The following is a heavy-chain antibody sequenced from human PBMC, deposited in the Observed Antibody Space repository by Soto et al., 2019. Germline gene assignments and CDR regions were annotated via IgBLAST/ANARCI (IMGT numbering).Heavy chain of an antibody. V-gene: IGHV3-11*01. CDR1: GFTFSDYY. Sequence: QVQLVESGGGLVKPGGSLRLSCAASGFTFSDYYMSWIRQAPGKGLEWVSYISSSGSPIYYADSVKGRFTISRDNAKNSLYLQMNSLRAEDTAVYYCASLSTTLGRSYYYYYGMDVWGQGTTVTVSS. CDR2: ISSSGSPI. CDR3: ASLSTTLGRSYYYYYGMDV. D-gene: IGHD4-17*01. J-gene: IGHJ6*02.